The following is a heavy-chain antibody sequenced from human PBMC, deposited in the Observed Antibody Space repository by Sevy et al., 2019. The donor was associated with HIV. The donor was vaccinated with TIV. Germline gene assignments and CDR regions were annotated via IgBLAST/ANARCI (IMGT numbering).Heavy chain of an antibody. CDR2: ISHDGRYK. V-gene: IGHV3-30*03. Sequence: GGSLRLSCAASGFTFSNYDLHWVRQAPGKGLDWVAVISHDGRYKNYADCVKVRFTISRDNLRNTLFLQMDSLRPDDTAVYFCARLVSCGGDCYYLDSWGQGALVTVSS. D-gene: IGHD2-21*02. CDR1: GFTFSNYD. J-gene: IGHJ4*02. CDR3: ARLVSCGGDCYYLDS.